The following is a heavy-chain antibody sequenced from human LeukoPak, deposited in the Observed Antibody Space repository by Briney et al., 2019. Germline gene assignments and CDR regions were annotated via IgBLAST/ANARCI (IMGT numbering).Heavy chain of an antibody. Sequence: SETLSLTCAVSGYSISSDYYWGWIRQPLGKGLEWIGNIYHSGSTYYSPSLKSRVTISVDTSKNQFSLKLSSVTAADTAVYYCARLDCSSTSCYGGYNWFDPWGQGTLVTVSS. CDR1: GYSISSDYY. CDR3: ARLDCSSTSCYGGYNWFDP. V-gene: IGHV4-38-2*01. D-gene: IGHD2-2*01. J-gene: IGHJ5*02. CDR2: IYHSGST.